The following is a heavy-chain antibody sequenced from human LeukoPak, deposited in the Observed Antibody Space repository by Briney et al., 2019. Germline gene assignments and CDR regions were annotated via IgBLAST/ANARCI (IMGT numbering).Heavy chain of an antibody. CDR1: GFTFGDYG. J-gene: IGHJ4*02. CDR3: TRVVTGTFDY. Sequence: GGSLRLSCTASGFTFGDYGMNWVRQAPGKGLEWVGFIRSKVNGATTEYAASVKGTFSISRDDSNSNAYLQMNSLKTEDTAVYYCTRVVTGTFDYWGQGTPVTVSS. D-gene: IGHD1-20*01. CDR2: IRSKVNGATT. V-gene: IGHV3-49*04.